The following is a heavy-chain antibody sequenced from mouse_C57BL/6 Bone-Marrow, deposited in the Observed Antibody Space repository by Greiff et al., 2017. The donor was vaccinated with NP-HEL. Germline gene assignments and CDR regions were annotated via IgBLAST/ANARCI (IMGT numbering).Heavy chain of an antibody. CDR2: ISSGGSYT. J-gene: IGHJ2*01. CDR1: GFTFSSYG. CDR3: ARHYYSNYFDY. V-gene: IGHV5-6*01. Sequence: VQRVESGGDLVKPGGSLKLSCAASGFTFSSYGMSWVRQTPDKRLEWVATISSGGSYTYYPDSVKGRFTISRDTAKNTLYLQMSSLKSEDTAMYYCARHYYSNYFDYWGQGTTLTVSS. D-gene: IGHD2-5*01.